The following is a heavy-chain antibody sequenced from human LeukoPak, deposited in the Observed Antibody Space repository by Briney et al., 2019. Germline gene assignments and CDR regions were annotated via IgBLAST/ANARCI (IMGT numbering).Heavy chain of an antibody. J-gene: IGHJ4*02. CDR2: IYYSGST. CDR1: RGSTSSDY. CDR3: ARVPLSCGGDCYSEAFYFDY. Sequence: SESLSLTSTLPRGSTSSDYWSCIRQPPRKRLEWSGDIYYSGSTNYNPSLKSRVTISVDTSKNQFSLKLSSVTAADTAVYYCARVPLSCGGDCYSEAFYFDYWGQGTLVTVSS. V-gene: IGHV4-59*01. D-gene: IGHD2-21*02.